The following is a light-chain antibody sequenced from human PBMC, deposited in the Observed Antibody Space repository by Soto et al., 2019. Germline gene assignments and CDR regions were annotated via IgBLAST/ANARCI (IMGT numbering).Light chain of an antibody. CDR3: QQYHNWPPLT. J-gene: IGKJ4*01. V-gene: IGKV3-15*01. CDR2: GAS. Sequence: EIVMTQSPATLSLSPGERATLSCRASQNVNSDLAWYQQKPGQAPRLLIYGASTRATGIPARFTGRGSGTEFTLTISGLQSEDFAIYYCQQYHNWPPLTFGGGTKVEIK. CDR1: QNVNSD.